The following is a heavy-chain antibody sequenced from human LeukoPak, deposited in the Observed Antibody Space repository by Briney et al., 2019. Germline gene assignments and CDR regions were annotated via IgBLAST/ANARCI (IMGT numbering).Heavy chain of an antibody. CDR1: GYTFTNYA. CDR3: ARHRPGNTMIVNDAFDI. Sequence: ASVKVSCKASGYTFTNYAINWVRQAPGQGLEWMGWINTNTGNPTYAQGFTGRFVFSLDTFVSTAYLQISSLKADDTAVYYCARHRPGNTMIVNDAFDIWGQGTMVTVSS. V-gene: IGHV7-4-1*02. CDR2: INTNTGNP. J-gene: IGHJ3*02. D-gene: IGHD3-22*01.